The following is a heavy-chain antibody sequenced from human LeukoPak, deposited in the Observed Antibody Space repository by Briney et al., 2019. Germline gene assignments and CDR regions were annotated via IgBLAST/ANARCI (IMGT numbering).Heavy chain of an antibody. D-gene: IGHD6-13*01. Sequence: GGSLRLSCTASGFTFGDYTMSWVRQAPGKGLEWVGFIRSKAYGGTTEYAASVKVRFTISRDDSKSIAYLQMNSLKTEDTAVYYCTRAPYSSSGAFGIWGQGTMVTVSS. CDR1: GFTFGDYT. CDR3: TRAPYSSSGAFGI. V-gene: IGHV3-49*04. CDR2: IRSKAYGGTT. J-gene: IGHJ3*02.